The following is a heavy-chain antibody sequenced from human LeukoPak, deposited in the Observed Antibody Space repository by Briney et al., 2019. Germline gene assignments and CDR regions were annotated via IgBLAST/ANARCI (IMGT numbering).Heavy chain of an antibody. J-gene: IGHJ5*02. V-gene: IGHV4-39*01. CDR1: GGSISSSSYY. CDR2: IYYSGST. D-gene: IGHD4-11*01. CDR3: ARHYSNYLNWFDP. Sequence: SETLSLTCTVSGGSISSSSYYWGWIRQPPGKGLEWIGSIYYSGSTYYNPSLKSRVTISVDTSKNQFSLKLSSVTAADTAVYYCARHYSNYLNWFDPWGQGTLVTVSP.